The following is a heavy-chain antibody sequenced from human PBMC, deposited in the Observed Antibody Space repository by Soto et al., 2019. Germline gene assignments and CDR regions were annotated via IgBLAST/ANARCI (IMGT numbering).Heavy chain of an antibody. CDR2: INPNSGGT. V-gene: IGHV1-2*02. D-gene: IGHD2-15*01. J-gene: IGHJ4*02. CDR3: ARVNVVVVAATREYYFDY. CDR1: GYTFTGYY. Sequence: ASVKVSCKASGYTFTGYYMHWVRQTPGQGLEWMGWINPNSGGTNYAQKFQGRVTMTRDTSISTAYMELSRLRSDDTAVYYCARVNVVVVAATREYYFDYWGQGTLVTVSS.